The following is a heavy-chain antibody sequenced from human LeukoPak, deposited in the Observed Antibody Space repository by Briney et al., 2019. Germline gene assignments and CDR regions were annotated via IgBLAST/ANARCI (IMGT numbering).Heavy chain of an antibody. J-gene: IGHJ5*02. D-gene: IGHD3-9*01. CDR2: MNPNSGNT. CDR1: GYTFTSYG. Sequence: ASVKVSCKASGYTFTSYGINWVRQATGQGLEWMGWMNPNSGNTGYAQKFQGRVTITRNTSISTAYMELSSLRSEDTAVYYCARAGAYYDILTGWYNWFDPWGQGTLVTVSS. CDR3: ARAGAYYDILTGWYNWFDP. V-gene: IGHV1-8*03.